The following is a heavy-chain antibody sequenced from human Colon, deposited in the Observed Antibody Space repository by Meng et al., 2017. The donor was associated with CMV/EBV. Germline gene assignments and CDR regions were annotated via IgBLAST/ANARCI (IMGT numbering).Heavy chain of an antibody. CDR2: MYYTGST. D-gene: IGHD6-13*01. Sequence: SETLSLTCTVSGGSISSYYWSWIRQSPEKGLEWLGHMYYTGSTNYNPALKSRVTISVDTSKNQFSLRLRSVTAADTAVYYCARERTGSSTWTDYYYAMDVWGQGTTVTVSS. V-gene: IGHV4-59*01. J-gene: IGHJ6*02. CDR1: GGSISSYY. CDR3: ARERTGSSTWTDYYYAMDV.